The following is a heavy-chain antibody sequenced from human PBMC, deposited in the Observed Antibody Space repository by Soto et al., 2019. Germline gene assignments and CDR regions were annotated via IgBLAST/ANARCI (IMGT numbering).Heavy chain of an antibody. J-gene: IGHJ4*02. CDR3: ARVGDLAYKD. CDR2: ISSSATTI. D-gene: IGHD3-16*01. V-gene: IGHV3-11*01. Sequence: QVQLVESGGGLVKPGGSLRLSCVASGFAFSDHYMTWSRQAPGKGLEWISYISSSATTIFYAESVRGRFSISRDNAKNSPFLQMNSLVVDDTAVYYCARVGDLAYKDWGQGTRVTVCS. CDR1: GFAFSDHY.